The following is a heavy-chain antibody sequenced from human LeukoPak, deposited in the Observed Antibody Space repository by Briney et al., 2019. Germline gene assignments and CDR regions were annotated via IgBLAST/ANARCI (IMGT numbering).Heavy chain of an antibody. J-gene: IGHJ4*02. CDR2: INHSGST. D-gene: IGHD3-10*02. V-gene: IGHV4-34*01. CDR3: ASGKYYYVY. Sequence: PSETLSLTCTVYSGSFCGYYWSWIRQPPGKGVEWIGEINHSGSTNYNPSLKSRVTISVDTSKNQFSLKLSSVTAADTAVYYCASGKYYYVYWGQGTLVTVSS. CDR1: SGSFCGYY.